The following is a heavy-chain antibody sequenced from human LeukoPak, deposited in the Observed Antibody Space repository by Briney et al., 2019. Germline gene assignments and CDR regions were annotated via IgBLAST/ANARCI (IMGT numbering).Heavy chain of an antibody. CDR3: ARMIEGATFDY. J-gene: IGHJ4*02. Sequence: GGSLRLSCAASGFTFSSYAMHWVRQAPGKGLEWVAVISYDGSNKYYADSVKGRFTISRDNSKNTLYLQMNSLRAEDTAVYYCARMIEGATFDYWGQGTLVTVSS. CDR2: ISYDGSNK. D-gene: IGHD1-26*01. CDR1: GFTFSSYA. V-gene: IGHV3-30-3*01.